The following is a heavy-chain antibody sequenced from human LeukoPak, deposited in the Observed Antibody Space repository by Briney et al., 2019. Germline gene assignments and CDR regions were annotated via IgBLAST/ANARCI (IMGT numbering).Heavy chain of an antibody. V-gene: IGHV4-30-4*01. CDR2: IYYSGST. Sequence: SETLSLTCTVSGGSISSGDYYWSWIRQPPGKGLEWTGYIYYSGSTYYNPSLKSRVTISVDTSKNQFSLKLSSVTAADTAVYYCARVSYGSGRDGMDVWGQGTSVTVSS. CDR1: GGSISSGDYY. CDR3: ARVSYGSGRDGMDV. J-gene: IGHJ6*02. D-gene: IGHD3-10*01.